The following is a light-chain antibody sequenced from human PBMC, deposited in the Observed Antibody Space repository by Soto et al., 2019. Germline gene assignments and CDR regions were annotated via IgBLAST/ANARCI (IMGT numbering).Light chain of an antibody. J-gene: IGKJ4*01. Sequence: DIQMTQSPSSLSASVGDRVTITCRASQGISNYLAWYQQKPGKVPKLLIYAASTLKSGVPSRFSGSGSGTDFTLTISSLQPEDVATYYCQKYNSALITFVGGTKVDIK. V-gene: IGKV1-27*01. CDR2: AAS. CDR3: QKYNSALIT. CDR1: QGISNY.